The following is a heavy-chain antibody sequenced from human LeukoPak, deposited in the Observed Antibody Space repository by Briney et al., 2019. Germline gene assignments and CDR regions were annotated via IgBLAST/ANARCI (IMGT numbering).Heavy chain of an antibody. CDR3: TRDRVRDGYNCYFDY. V-gene: IGHV3-49*03. CDR2: IRSKTYGGTT. D-gene: IGHD5-24*01. J-gene: IGHJ4*02. CDR1: GFTFRDYA. Sequence: PGGYLRLSCIGSGFTFRDYALSWFRQAPGKDLEWVGLIRSKTYGGTTEYAASVRGRFTISRDDSKSIAYLEMNSLKTEDTAVYYCTRDRVRDGYNCYFDYWGQGSLVTVSS.